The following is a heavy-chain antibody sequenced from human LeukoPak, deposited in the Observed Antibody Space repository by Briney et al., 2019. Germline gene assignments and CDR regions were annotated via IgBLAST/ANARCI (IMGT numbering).Heavy chain of an antibody. V-gene: IGHV3-23*01. J-gene: IGHJ1*01. CDR2: ISGSGGST. D-gene: IGHD3-22*01. CDR3: ARDEDSGYYFWYFQH. Sequence: QPGGSLRLSCAASGFTFSSYAMNWVRQAPGQGLEWVSAISGSGGSTYYADSVKGRFTISRDNSKNTLYLQMNSLRAEDTAVYYCARDEDSGYYFWYFQHWGQGTLVTVSS. CDR1: GFTFSSYA.